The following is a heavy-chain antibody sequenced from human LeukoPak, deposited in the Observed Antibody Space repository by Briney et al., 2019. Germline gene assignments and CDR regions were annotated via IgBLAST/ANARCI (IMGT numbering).Heavy chain of an antibody. CDR1: GDSISSGGYS. Sequence: PSETLSLTCAVSGDSISSGGYSWGWIRQPPGKGLEWIGYIYHSGSTYYNPSLKSRVTISVDRSKNQFSLKLSSVTAADTAVYYCARGRGYCSGGSCYSYYGMDVWGQGTTVTVSS. CDR3: ARGRGYCSGGSCYSYYGMDV. J-gene: IGHJ6*02. V-gene: IGHV4-30-2*01. CDR2: IYHSGST. D-gene: IGHD2-15*01.